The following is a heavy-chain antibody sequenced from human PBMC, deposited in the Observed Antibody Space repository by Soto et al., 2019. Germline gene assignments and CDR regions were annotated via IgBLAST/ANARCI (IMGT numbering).Heavy chain of an antibody. V-gene: IGHV3-23*01. Sequence: EVQQLESGGGLVQPGGSLRLSCAASGFTFSSYGMSWVRQAPGKGLEWVSAISGSGGSTYNADSVKGRFTISRDNSKNTLYLPLNSLIAEDTAVYYCAKYEGYSSGWYLDWGQGTLVTVSS. D-gene: IGHD6-19*01. CDR1: GFTFSSYG. J-gene: IGHJ4*02. CDR2: ISGSGGST. CDR3: AKYEGYSSGWYLD.